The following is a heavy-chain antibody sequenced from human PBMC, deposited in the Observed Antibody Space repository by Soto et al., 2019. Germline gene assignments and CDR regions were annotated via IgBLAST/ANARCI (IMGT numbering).Heavy chain of an antibody. CDR2: ISAYNGNT. CDR1: GYTFTSYG. J-gene: IGHJ4*02. Sequence: GASVKVSCKASGYTFTSYGISWVRQAPGQGLEWMGWISAYNGNTNYAQKLQGRVTMTTDTSTSTAYMELRSLRSDDTAVYYCARGTCYDILTGYYPLDYWGQGTLVTVSS. V-gene: IGHV1-18*01. CDR3: ARGTCYDILTGYYPLDY. D-gene: IGHD3-9*01.